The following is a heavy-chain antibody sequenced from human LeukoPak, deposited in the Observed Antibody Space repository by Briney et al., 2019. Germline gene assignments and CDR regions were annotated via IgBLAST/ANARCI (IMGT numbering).Heavy chain of an antibody. Sequence: PSQTLSLTCTVPGGSISSGDYYWSWIRQPPGKGLAWIGYIYYSGSTYYNPSLKSRVTISVDTSKNQFSLKLSSVTAADTAVYYCARDHGLGGGFDYWGQGTLVTVSS. CDR1: GGSISSGDYY. CDR3: ARDHGLGGGFDY. D-gene: IGHD2-2*03. J-gene: IGHJ4*02. CDR2: IYYSGST. V-gene: IGHV4-30-4*08.